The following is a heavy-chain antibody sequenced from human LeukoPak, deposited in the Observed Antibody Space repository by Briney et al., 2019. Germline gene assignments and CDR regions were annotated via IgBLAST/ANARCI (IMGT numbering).Heavy chain of an antibody. J-gene: IGHJ3*02. CDR3: ASLRDYYYDSSGYSPEDAFDI. CDR1: GFTFSSYG. CDR2: ISYDGSNK. V-gene: IGHV3-30*03. Sequence: GRSLRLSCAASGFTFSSYGMHWVRQAPGKGLEWVAVISYDGSNKYYADSVKGRFTISRDNSKNTLYLQMNSLRAEDTAVYYCASLRDYYYDSSGYSPEDAFDIWGQGTMVTVSS. D-gene: IGHD3-22*01.